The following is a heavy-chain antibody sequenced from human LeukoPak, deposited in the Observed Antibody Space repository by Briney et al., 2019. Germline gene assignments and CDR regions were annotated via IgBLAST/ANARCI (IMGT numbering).Heavy chain of an antibody. J-gene: IGHJ3*02. CDR2: IYYSGST. CDR3: ARTYSYPDAFDI. CDR1: GASISRCS. V-gene: IGHV4-59*08. Sequence: PSETLSLTCTVSGASISRCSWSWIRQPPGKGLEWIGYIYYSGSTNYNPSLKSRVTISVDTSKNQFSLKLSSVTAADTAVYYCARTYSYPDAFDIWGQGTMVTVSS. D-gene: IGHD2-15*01.